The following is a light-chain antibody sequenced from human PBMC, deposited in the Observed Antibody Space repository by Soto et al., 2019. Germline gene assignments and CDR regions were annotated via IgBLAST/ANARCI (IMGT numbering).Light chain of an antibody. V-gene: IGKV3-15*01. CDR3: QQYNNWPPYT. CDR1: HSVGGN. Sequence: EIVMTQSPATLSVSPGERVTISCRATHSVGGNFAWYQQTPGQAPRLLIYDASTRATGIPARFSGSGSGTEFTLIISSLQSEDFAVYFCQQYNNWPPYTFGQGTKLEIK. J-gene: IGKJ2*01. CDR2: DAS.